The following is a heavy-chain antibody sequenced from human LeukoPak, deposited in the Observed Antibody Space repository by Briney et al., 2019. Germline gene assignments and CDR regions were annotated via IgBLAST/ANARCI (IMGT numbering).Heavy chain of an antibody. CDR2: ISSTSSYT. Sequence: PGGSLTLSWAASGFTFSDYYMSWVRQAPGKGLEWVSYISSTSSYTNYADSVKGRFTISRDNAKNSLHLQMDSLRAEDTAVYYCARSYGWLPGGMWGQGTLVTVSS. J-gene: IGHJ4*02. D-gene: IGHD5-12*01. V-gene: IGHV3-11*03. CDR3: ARSYGWLPGGM. CDR1: GFTFSDYY.